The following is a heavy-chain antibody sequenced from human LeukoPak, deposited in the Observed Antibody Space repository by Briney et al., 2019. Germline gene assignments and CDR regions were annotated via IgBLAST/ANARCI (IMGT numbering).Heavy chain of an antibody. CDR1: GFSLSTSGVA. Sequence: SGPTLVNPTQTLTLTCTFSGFSLSTSGVAVGWVRQPPGKALEWLGLIYWDDDKRYSPSLKSALTITKDTSKNQVVLTMTNMDPVDTATYYCAHRRDGYNSLDYWGQGTLVTVSS. D-gene: IGHD5-24*01. CDR2: IYWDDDK. J-gene: IGHJ4*02. V-gene: IGHV2-5*02. CDR3: AHRRDGYNSLDY.